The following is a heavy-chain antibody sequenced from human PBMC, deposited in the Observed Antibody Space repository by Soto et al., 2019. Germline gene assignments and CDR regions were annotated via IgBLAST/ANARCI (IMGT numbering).Heavy chain of an antibody. CDR1: GGTFSSYA. D-gene: IGHD3-10*01. J-gene: IGHJ5*02. Sequence: SVKVSCKASGGTFSSYAISWVRQAPGQGLEWMGGIIPIFGTANYAQKFQGRVTITADKSTSTAYMELSSLRSEDTAVYYCARGPTHYYGSGSEIDPWGQGTLVTVSS. V-gene: IGHV1-69*06. CDR2: IIPIFGTA. CDR3: ARGPTHYYGSGSEIDP.